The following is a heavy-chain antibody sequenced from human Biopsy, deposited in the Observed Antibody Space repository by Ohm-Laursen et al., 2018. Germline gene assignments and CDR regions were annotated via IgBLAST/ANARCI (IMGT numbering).Heavy chain of an antibody. V-gene: IGHV4-31*03. D-gene: IGHD5-12*01. CDR1: GVSINGGRYY. CDR2: IFYSANT. CDR3: ARLGSGDYLPTFFDF. Sequence: SQTLSLTCTVSGVSINGGRYYWNWLRHHPGRGLEWIGNIFYSANTYYNPSLKSRVTISVDTSKNQFSLKLSSVTAADTAVYYCARLGSGDYLPTFFDFWGQGALVTVSS. J-gene: IGHJ4*02.